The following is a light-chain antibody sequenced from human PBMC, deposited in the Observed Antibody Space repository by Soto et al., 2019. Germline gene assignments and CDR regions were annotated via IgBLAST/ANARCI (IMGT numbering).Light chain of an antibody. CDR1: NTDVGQDKS. V-gene: IGLV2-14*01. CDR3: SSYAGSNNFV. J-gene: IGLJ1*01. Sequence: QSVLTQPASVSGSRGQSITISCVGRNTDVGQDKSVSWYQQGPGKAPKLLIFEVTNRPSGVSSRFSGSRSGNTASLTISGLQAEDEADYYCSSYAGSNNFVFGTGTRSPS. CDR2: EVT.